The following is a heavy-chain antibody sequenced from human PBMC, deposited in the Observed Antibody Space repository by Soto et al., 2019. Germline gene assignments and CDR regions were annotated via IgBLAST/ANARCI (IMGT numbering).Heavy chain of an antibody. J-gene: IGHJ4*02. CDR1: GFTFSSYA. CDR2: ISSNGGST. CDR3: ARVGHHTETPYYDFWSGNFDY. D-gene: IGHD3-3*01. V-gene: IGHV3-64*01. Sequence: PGGSLRLSCAASGFTFSSYAMHWVRQAPGKGLEYVSAISSNGGSTYYANSVKGRFTISRDNSKNTLYLQMGSLRAEDMAVYYCARVGHHTETPYYDFWSGNFDYWGQGTLVTVSS.